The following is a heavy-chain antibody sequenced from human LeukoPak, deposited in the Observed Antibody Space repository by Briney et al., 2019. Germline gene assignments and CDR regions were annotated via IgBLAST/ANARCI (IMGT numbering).Heavy chain of an antibody. Sequence: GGSLRLSCAASGFTFGSYAMTWVRQAPGKGLEWVSGINGRGYSTYYADSVKGRFTISRDNSKNTVYLQMNSLRAEDTAVYYCAKDLRYYGSAPFYGMDVWGQGTTVTVSS. CDR1: GFTFGSYA. CDR3: AKDLRYYGSAPFYGMDV. CDR2: INGRGYST. V-gene: IGHV3-23*01. J-gene: IGHJ6*02. D-gene: IGHD3-10*01.